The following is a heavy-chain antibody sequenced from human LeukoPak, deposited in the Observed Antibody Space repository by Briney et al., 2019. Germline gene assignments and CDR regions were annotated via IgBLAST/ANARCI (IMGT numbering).Heavy chain of an antibody. CDR1: GGSISSGGYY. Sequence: SQTLSLTCTVSGGSISSGGYYWSWIRQHPGKGLEWIGYIYYSGTTYDNPSLKSRLTISVDTSKNQFSLKLSSVTAADTAVYYCARGTPNDYDFWSGYYTSLHHNYYYYGMDVWGQGTTVTVSS. J-gene: IGHJ6*02. D-gene: IGHD3-3*01. CDR2: IYYSGTT. V-gene: IGHV4-31*03. CDR3: ARGTPNDYDFWSGYYTSLHHNYYYYGMDV.